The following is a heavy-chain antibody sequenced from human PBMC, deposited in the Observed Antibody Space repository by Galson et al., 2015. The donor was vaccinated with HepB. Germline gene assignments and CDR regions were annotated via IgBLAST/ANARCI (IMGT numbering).Heavy chain of an antibody. CDR2: IIPIFGTA. J-gene: IGHJ4*02. V-gene: IGHV1-69*13. Sequence: SVKVSCKASGGTFSSYAISWVRQAPGQGLEWMGGIIPIFGTANYAQKFQGRVTITADESTSTAYMELSSLRSEDTAVYYCARGCSGGSCYLDYWGQGTLVTVSS. CDR1: GGTFSSYA. D-gene: IGHD2-15*01. CDR3: ARGCSGGSCYLDY.